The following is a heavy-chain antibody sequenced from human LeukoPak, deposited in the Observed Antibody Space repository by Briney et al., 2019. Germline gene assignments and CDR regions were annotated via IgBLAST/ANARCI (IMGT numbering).Heavy chain of an antibody. CDR1: GGSFSGYY. CDR3: ATHDPGIAAAGTQYWYFDL. Sequence: SETLSLTCAVYGGSFSGYYWSWIRQPPGKGLEWIGEINHSGSTNYNPSLKSRVTISVDTSKNQFSLKLSSVTAADTAVYYCATHDPGIAAAGTQYWYFDLWGRGTLVTVSS. V-gene: IGHV4-34*01. D-gene: IGHD6-13*01. CDR2: INHSGST. J-gene: IGHJ2*01.